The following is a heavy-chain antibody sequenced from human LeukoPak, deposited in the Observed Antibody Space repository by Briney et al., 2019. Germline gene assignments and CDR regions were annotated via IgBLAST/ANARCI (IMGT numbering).Heavy chain of an antibody. Sequence: PGGSRRLSCAASGFTFSSYSMNWVRQAPGKGLEWVSYISSSSSTIYYADSVKGRFTISRDNAKNSLYLQMNSLRAEDTAVYYCASDLRELGGITIFGVVIPNDAFDIWGQGTMVTVSS. CDR2: ISSSSSTI. J-gene: IGHJ3*02. CDR3: ASDLRELGGITIFGVVIPNDAFDI. V-gene: IGHV3-48*04. D-gene: IGHD3-3*01. CDR1: GFTFSSYS.